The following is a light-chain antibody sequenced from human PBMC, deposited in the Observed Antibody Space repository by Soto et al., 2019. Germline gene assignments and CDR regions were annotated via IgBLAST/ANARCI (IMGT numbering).Light chain of an antibody. J-gene: IGKJ2*01. CDR2: KAS. V-gene: IGKV1-5*03. CDR1: QRISSW. Sequence: DIQMTQSPSTLSASVGDRVTITCRASQRISSWLAWYQQKPGKAPKLLIYKASSLESGVPSRFSGSGSGTEFTLTISSLQPDDFATYYCQQYNRYYTFGQGTKLEI. CDR3: QQYNRYYT.